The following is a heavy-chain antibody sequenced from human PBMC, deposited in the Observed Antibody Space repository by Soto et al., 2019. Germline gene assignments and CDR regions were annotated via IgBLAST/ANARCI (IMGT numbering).Heavy chain of an antibody. CDR2: FIPIFRTL. CDR3: VRDRRIYYSDPHDEFVASDYEV. D-gene: IGHD3-22*01. Sequence: QVQLIQSEAEVKKPGSSVRVSCTASGGIFGSHGFSWVRQAPGQRLEWVGGFIPIFRTLTYTEKFQARVRIAADESTTTIYLDLSRLPSEDTAVYYCVRDRRIYYSDPHDEFVASDYEVWGQGTMVSVSS. V-gene: IGHV1-69*01. CDR1: GGIFGSHG. J-gene: IGHJ3*01.